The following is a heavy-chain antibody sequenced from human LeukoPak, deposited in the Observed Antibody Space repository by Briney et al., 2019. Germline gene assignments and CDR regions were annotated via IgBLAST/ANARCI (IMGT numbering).Heavy chain of an antibody. CDR2: IKHSGNT. Sequence: SETLSLICAVYGRSFSDFYCIWLRHPRGRGVEWFVEIKHSGNTKYNPSLKSRVTILLDTSKNQFSLKVRSVTAADTAVYYCATTRGVITLDGYHYYIDVWGKGTTVTVSS. J-gene: IGHJ6*03. CDR1: GRSFSDFY. V-gene: IGHV4-34*01. D-gene: IGHD3-10*01. CDR3: ATTRGVITLDGYHYYIDV.